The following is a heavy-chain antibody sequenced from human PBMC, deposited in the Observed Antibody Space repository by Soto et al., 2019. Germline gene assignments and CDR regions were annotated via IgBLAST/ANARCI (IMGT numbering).Heavy chain of an antibody. J-gene: IGHJ3*02. V-gene: IGHV5-51*01. D-gene: IGHD3-16*01. CDR3: TRPPYDMIFYGAFDI. CDR2: IYPGDSDT. Sequence: GESMKISCKGSGYSFTNYWIGCVRQMRGKGLEWMGIIYPGDSDTRYSPSFQGPFPISAGKSISTAYLQWSSRKTADTAMYCCTRPPYDMIFYGAFDIRGQWTIVTVSS. CDR1: GYSFTNYW.